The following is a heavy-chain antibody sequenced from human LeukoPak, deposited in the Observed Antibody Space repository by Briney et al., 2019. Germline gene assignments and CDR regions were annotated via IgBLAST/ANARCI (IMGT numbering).Heavy chain of an antibody. CDR3: ARSRWELQDYAFDI. V-gene: IGHV1-69*06. J-gene: IGHJ3*02. D-gene: IGHD2-15*01. CDR2: IIPIFGTA. Sequence: GSSVKVSCKASGGTFSSYAISWVRQAPGQGLEWMGGIIPIFGTANYAQKFQGRVTITADKSTSTAYMELSSLRSEDTAVYYCARSRWELQDYAFDIWGQGTMVTVSS. CDR1: GGTFSSYA.